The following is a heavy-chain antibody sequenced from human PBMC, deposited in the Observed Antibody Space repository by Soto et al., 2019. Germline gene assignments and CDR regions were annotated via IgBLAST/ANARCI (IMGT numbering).Heavy chain of an antibody. J-gene: IGHJ3*02. CDR3: ARTTLGFDAFDI. Sequence: SETLSLTCAVSGGSVSSYYWSWIRQPPGKGLEWIGYINYSGRTNYNPSLKSRVTISVDTSKSQFSLRLRSVTAADTAVYYCARTTLGFDAFDICGQGTMVTVSS. D-gene: IGHD7-27*01. CDR1: GGSVSSYY. V-gene: IGHV4-59*02. CDR2: INYSGRT.